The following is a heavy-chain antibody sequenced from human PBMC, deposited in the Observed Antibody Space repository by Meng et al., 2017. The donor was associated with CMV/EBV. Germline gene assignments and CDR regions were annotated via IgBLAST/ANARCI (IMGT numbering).Heavy chain of an antibody. CDR3: AREGDGYDKAPY. D-gene: IGHD5-24*01. CDR2: MSGSGSST. V-gene: IGHV3-23*01. J-gene: IGHJ4*02. CDR1: GFTFSSYG. Sequence: VQPLESRGGLVQPGGSLGLSCAAFGFTFSSYGMSWVRQAPGTGLEWVSAMSGSGSSTYYADSVKGRFTISRDNSKNTLYLQMNSLRAEDTAVYYCAREGDGYDKAPYWGQGTLVTVSS.